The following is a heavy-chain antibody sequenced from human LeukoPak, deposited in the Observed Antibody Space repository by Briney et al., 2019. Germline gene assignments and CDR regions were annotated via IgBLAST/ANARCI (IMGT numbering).Heavy chain of an antibody. CDR3: AREGGVTGTTGGWFDP. CDR2: IIPIFGTA. CDR1: GGTFSSYA. D-gene: IGHD1-20*01. V-gene: IGHV1-69*13. Sequence: SVKVSCKASGGTFSSYAISWVRQAPGQGLEWMGGIIPIFGTANYAQKFQGRVTITADESTSTAYMELSSLRSEDTAVYYCAREGGVTGTTGGWFDPWGQGTLVTVSS. J-gene: IGHJ5*02.